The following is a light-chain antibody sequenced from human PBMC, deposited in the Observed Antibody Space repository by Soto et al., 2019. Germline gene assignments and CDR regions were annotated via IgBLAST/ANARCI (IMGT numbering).Light chain of an antibody. V-gene: IGKV3-15*01. CDR3: QQYNNWPYT. J-gene: IGKJ2*01. Sequence: EIVMTQSPATLAVSPGERAALSCRASQSVSSNFAWYQQKPGQAPGLLIYGASSRATGTPARFSGSGSGTEFTLTISSLQSEDFAVYYCQQYNNWPYTFGLGTKLE. CDR1: QSVSSN. CDR2: GAS.